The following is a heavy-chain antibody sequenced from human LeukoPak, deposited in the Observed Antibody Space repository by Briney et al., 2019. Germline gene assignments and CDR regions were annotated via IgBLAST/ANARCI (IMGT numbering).Heavy chain of an antibody. CDR2: IYYSGRT. J-gene: IGHJ1*01. D-gene: IGHD3-22*01. V-gene: IGHV4-39*01. CDR3: ARRRYYDGSGYLE. Sequence: SETLSLTCSVSGDSVSRSDSYWDWIRQPPGKGLEWIGTIYYSGRTYYSPSLKSRVTMSVDPSNNQFSLNLRSMTAADTAVYYCARRRYYDGSGYLEWGQGTLLSVSS. CDR1: GDSVSRSDSY.